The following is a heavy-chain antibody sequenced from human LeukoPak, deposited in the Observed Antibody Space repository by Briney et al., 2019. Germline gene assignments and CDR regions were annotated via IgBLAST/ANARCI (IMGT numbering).Heavy chain of an antibody. J-gene: IGHJ4*02. V-gene: IGHV1-69*06. CDR1: GGTFSSYA. Sequence: SVKVSCKASGGTFSSYAISWVRQAPGQGLEWMGGIIPIFGTANYAQKFQGRVTITADKSTSTAYMELSSLRSEDTAVYYCARSCYDILTGYLSPYYFDYWGQGTLVTVSS. D-gene: IGHD3-9*01. CDR2: IIPIFGTA. CDR3: ARSCYDILTGYLSPYYFDY.